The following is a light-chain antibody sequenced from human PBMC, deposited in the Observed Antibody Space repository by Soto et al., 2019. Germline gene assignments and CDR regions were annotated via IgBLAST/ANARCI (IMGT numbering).Light chain of an antibody. J-gene: IGLJ1*01. CDR2: STT. Sequence: QAVVTQESSFSVSPGGTVTLTCGLISGSVSTDHNPNWYQQTPGQAPRNLIYSTTTRSSGVPDRFSGSILGNRAALTITGAQADDESDYYCALFMVNGISVFGTGTKLTVL. CDR3: ALFMVNGISV. CDR1: SGSVSTDHN. V-gene: IGLV8-61*01.